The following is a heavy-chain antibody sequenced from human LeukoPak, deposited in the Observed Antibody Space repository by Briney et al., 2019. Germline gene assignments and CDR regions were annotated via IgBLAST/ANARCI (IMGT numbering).Heavy chain of an antibody. CDR2: ISGSSGSI. D-gene: IGHD6-13*01. V-gene: IGHV3-48*01. CDR3: ARGGRYSSTWYGSWFDP. Sequence: PGGSLRLSCAASGFTFSSYSMNWVRQAPGRGLEWVSYISGSSGSIYYADSVKGRVTISRDNAKNSLYLQMSSLRAEDTAVYYCARGGRYSSTWYGSWFDPWGQGTLVTVSS. J-gene: IGHJ5*02. CDR1: GFTFSSYS.